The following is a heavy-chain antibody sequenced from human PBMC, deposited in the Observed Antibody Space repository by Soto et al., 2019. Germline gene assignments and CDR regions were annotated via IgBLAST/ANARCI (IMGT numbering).Heavy chain of an antibody. CDR2: ISNDGSS. V-gene: IGHV3-74*01. J-gene: IGHJ1*01. CDR3: ARLPNKSPQN. CDR1: GFTFSSYW. Sequence: EVQLVESGGGLVQPGGSLRLSCVASGFTFSSYWMHWVPQAPGKGLVWVSSISNDGSSIYADPVKGRFTISRDNAKNTLYLQMNSLRAEDTAVYYCARLPNKSPQNWGQGTLVIVSP.